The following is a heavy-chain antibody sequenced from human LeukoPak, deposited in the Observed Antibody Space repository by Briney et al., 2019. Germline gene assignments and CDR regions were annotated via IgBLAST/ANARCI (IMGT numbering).Heavy chain of an antibody. D-gene: IGHD6-13*01. CDR1: GGSISSYY. V-gene: IGHV4-59*01. Sequence: SETLSLTCTVSGGSISSYYWSWIRQPPGKGLEWIGYIYYSGSTNYNPSLKSRVTISVDTSKNQFSLKLSSVTAADTAVYYCARYPLPGIAAAGLDYWGQGTLVTVSS. CDR3: ARYPLPGIAAAGLDY. J-gene: IGHJ4*02. CDR2: IYYSGST.